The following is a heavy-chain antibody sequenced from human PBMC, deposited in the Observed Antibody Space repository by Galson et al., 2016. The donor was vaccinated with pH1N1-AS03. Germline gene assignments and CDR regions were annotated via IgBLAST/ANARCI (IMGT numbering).Heavy chain of an antibody. CDR3: ARDAYSAEKSVFNS. V-gene: IGHV3-23*01. CDR2: ISGNSANT. D-gene: IGHD2-21*01. CDR1: GFTFNNYA. J-gene: IGHJ4*02. Sequence: SLRLSCATSGFTFNNYAMNWVRQAPGKGLEWVSTISGNSANTYYADSVRGRVTISRDNSKSTLYLQMNSLRAEDTAIYYCARDAYSAEKSVFNSWGQGTLVTVSS.